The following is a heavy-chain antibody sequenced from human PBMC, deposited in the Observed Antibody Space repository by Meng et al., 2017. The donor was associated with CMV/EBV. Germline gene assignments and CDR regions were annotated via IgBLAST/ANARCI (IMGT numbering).Heavy chain of an antibody. CDR3: SREGGNPFDY. V-gene: IGHV4-30-4*08. J-gene: IGHJ4*02. CDR1: GASISSGYYC. CDR2: NYCRGST. Sequence: EQQEESGPGVANPPPPLSLTCAVSGASISSGYYCWSWIRQPPGEGLGLIGYNYCRGSTYYNPPLNSLVTISVDTSKNHFPLLLSAVTAADTAVYCCSREGGNPFDYWGQGTLVTVSS. D-gene: IGHD4-23*01.